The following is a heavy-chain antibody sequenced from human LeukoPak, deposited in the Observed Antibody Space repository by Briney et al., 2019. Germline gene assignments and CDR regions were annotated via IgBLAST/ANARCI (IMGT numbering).Heavy chain of an antibody. CDR1: GYTFASYA. CDR2: INTNTGNP. CDR3: ARDFGGSGSGWYQFDY. Sequence: ASVKVSCTASGYTFASYAMNWVRQAPGQGLEWMGWINTNTGNPTFAQGFTGRFVFSLDTSVSTAYLQISSLKAEDTAVYYCARDFGGSGSGWYQFDYWGQGTLVTVSS. V-gene: IGHV7-4-1*02. D-gene: IGHD6-19*01. J-gene: IGHJ4*02.